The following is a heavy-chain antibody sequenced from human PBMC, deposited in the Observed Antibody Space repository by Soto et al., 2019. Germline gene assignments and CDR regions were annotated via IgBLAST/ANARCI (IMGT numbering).Heavy chain of an antibody. V-gene: IGHV3-30*18. Sequence: QVQLVESGGVVVQPGRSLRLSCAASGFTFRSYGMHWVRQAPGKGLEWVTVISYDGSNKYYADSVKGRFTISRDNSKNTLYLQMHSLRPEDTALYYCAKGGVGSTSNAFDIWGQGTMVTVSS. CDR2: ISYDGSNK. J-gene: IGHJ3*02. D-gene: IGHD1-26*01. CDR1: GFTFRSYG. CDR3: AKGGVGSTSNAFDI.